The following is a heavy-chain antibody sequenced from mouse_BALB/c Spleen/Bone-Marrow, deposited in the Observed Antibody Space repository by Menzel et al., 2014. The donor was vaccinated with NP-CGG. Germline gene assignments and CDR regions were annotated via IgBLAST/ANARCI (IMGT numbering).Heavy chain of an antibody. CDR2: ISSGGTYT. Sequence: EVKLVESGGDLVKPGGSLKLSCAASGFTFSNHGMSRVRQIPDKRLEWVATISSGGTYTFYPDSVKGRFTISRDNTKNTLTLQMTSLKSEDTAMYYCARRRDYDYFDYWGQGTTLTVSS. D-gene: IGHD2-4*01. J-gene: IGHJ2*01. CDR1: GFTFSNHG. V-gene: IGHV5-6*02. CDR3: ARRRDYDYFDY.